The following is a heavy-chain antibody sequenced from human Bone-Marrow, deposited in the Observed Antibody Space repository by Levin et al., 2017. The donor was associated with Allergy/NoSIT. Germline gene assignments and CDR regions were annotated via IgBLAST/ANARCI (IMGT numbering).Heavy chain of an antibody. CDR3: AKDPYYNGMDV. Sequence: SLKISCAASGFTFDDYAMHWVRQAPGKGLEWVSGISWNSGSIGYADSVKGRFTISRDNAKNSLYLQMNSLRAEDTALYYCAKDPYYNGMDVWGQGTTVTVSS. J-gene: IGHJ6*02. D-gene: IGHD3-10*01. V-gene: IGHV3-9*01. CDR1: GFTFDDYA. CDR2: ISWNSGSI.